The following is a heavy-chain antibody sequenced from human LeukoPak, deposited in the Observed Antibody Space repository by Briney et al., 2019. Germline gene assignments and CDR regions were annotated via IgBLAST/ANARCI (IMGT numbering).Heavy chain of an antibody. D-gene: IGHD6-6*01. CDR3: ARHQFQETSFDP. V-gene: IGHV3-21*06. CDR1: GFTFSTYA. Sequence: GGSLRLSCAASGFTFSTYAMSWVRQAPGKGLEWVSSITGSSSYIYYADSLKGRFTISRDNAKNSLYLQMNSLRAEDTAVYYCARHQFQETSFDPWGQGTLVTVSS. CDR2: ITGSSSYI. J-gene: IGHJ5*02.